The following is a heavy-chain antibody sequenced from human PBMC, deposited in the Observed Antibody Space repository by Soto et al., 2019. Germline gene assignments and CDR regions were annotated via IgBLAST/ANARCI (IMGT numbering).Heavy chain of an antibody. Sequence: DVQLVESGGGLIQPGESLRLSCAAFGLTISGKKYVAWVRQAPGKGLEWVSALYDVDGSFYADSVTGRFTTSSDSSKTSVFIQINDLGPGYEVVYYCATWHEREHAFDVWGQGTTVTISS. V-gene: IGHV3-53*01. CDR3: ATWHEREHAFDV. J-gene: IGHJ3*01. D-gene: IGHD1-1*01. CDR1: GLTISGKKY. CDR2: LYDVDGS.